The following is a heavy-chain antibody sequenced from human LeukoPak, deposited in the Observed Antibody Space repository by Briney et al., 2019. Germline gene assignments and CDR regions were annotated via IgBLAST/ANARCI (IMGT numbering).Heavy chain of an antibody. V-gene: IGHV1-24*01. D-gene: IGHD3-10*01. CDR1: GYTLTELS. CDR3: ATGGPPNYGSGSYSL. J-gene: IGHJ4*02. CDR2: FDPEDGET. Sequence: GASVKVSCKFSGYTLTELSMHWMRQAPGKGLEWMGGFDPEDGETIYAQKFQGRVTMTEDTSTDTAYMELSSLRSEDTAVYYCATGGPPNYGSGSYSLWGQGTLVTVSS.